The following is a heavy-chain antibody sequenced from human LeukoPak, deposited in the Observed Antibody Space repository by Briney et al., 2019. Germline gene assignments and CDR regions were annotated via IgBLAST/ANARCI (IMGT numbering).Heavy chain of an antibody. J-gene: IGHJ5*02. CDR3: ARGLGIISCCESLNWFDP. CDR2: VSTHNGYT. CDR1: GYTFTTYG. V-gene: IGHV1-18*01. Sequence: ASVKVSCTTSGYTFTTYGISWVRQSLGQGLEWMGWVSTHNGYTKYAQKFQGRVTMTTDTSTSTAYMELGSLRSDDTAVYYCARGLGIISCCESLNWFDPWGQGTLVSVSS. D-gene: IGHD3-16*01.